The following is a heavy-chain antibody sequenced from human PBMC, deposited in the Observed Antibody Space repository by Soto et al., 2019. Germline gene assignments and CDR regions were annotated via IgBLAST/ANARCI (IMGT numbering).Heavy chain of an antibody. D-gene: IGHD5-18*01. Sequence: PSETLSLTCTVSGGSVSSGSYYWSWIRQPPGKGLEWIGYIYYSGSTNYNPSLKSRVTISVDTSKNQFSLKLSSVTAADTVVYYCAGGYSYGPFVPYYFDYWGQGTLVTVSS. CDR3: AGGYSYGPFVPYYFDY. V-gene: IGHV4-61*01. J-gene: IGHJ4*02. CDR1: GGSVSSGSYY. CDR2: IYYSGST.